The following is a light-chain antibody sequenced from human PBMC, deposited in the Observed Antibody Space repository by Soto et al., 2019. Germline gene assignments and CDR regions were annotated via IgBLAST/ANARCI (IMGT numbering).Light chain of an antibody. CDR1: QNINNY. CDR3: QQTHSTPRLS. V-gene: IGKV1-39*01. Sequence: DIQMTQSPSSLSASVGDRVTITCRASQNINNYLNWYQQKPGKAPKLLMFAASNLQSGVPSRFSGSGSGTEFILTINSLQPEDFATYFYQQTHSTPRLSFGGGTKV. CDR2: AAS. J-gene: IGKJ4*01.